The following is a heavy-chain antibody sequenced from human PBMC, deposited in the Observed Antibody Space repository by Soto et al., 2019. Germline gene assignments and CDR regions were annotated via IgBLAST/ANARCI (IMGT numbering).Heavy chain of an antibody. V-gene: IGHV4-59*01. CDR1: GGSISDYY. Sequence: PSETLSLTCTVSGGSISDYYGGWIRQPPGKGLEWIGYIYYIGSTNYNPSLKSRVTMSVDTSKNQFSLKLMSVTAADTAVYYCAKVIVLVPAASYGLDVWGLGTTVTVSS. J-gene: IGHJ6*02. CDR2: IYYIGST. CDR3: AKVIVLVPAASYGLDV. D-gene: IGHD2-2*01.